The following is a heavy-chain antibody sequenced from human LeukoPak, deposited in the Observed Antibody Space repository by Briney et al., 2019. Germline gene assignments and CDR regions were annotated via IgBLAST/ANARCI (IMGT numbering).Heavy chain of an antibody. CDR1: GYNFASYW. Sequence: GESLKISCKASGYNFASYWIAWVRQVPGKGLEWMGVIFPGDSGRTFSPSFQGQVAISVDKSISTTYLQWRSLKASDTAVYYCARPSGTYFPFDYWGQGTLVTVSS. CDR3: ARPSGTYFPFDY. V-gene: IGHV5-51*01. J-gene: IGHJ4*02. CDR2: IFPGDSGR. D-gene: IGHD1-26*01.